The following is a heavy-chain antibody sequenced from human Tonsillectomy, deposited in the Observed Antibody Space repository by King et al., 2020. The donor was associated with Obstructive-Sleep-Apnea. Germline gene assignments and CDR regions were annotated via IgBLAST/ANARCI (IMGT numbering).Heavy chain of an antibody. CDR2: IRYDGSNE. CDR3: AKDNSNWSFDY. V-gene: IGHV3-30*02. D-gene: IGHD6-6*01. CDR1: GFTFSSSG. Sequence: VQLVESGGGVVQPGGSLRLSCAASGFTFSSSGMHWVRQAPGKGLEWVTFIRYDGSNEYYADSVKGRFSVSRANSKNALFLQMNNLSAEDTAVYYCAKDNSNWSFDYWGQGILVTVSS. J-gene: IGHJ4*02.